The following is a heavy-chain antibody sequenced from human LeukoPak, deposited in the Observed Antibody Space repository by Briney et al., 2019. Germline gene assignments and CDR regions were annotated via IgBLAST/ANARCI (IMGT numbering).Heavy chain of an antibody. D-gene: IGHD1-26*01. CDR1: GFNFTRYW. Sequence: GGSLRLSCAASGFNFTRYWMHWVRQVLGKGLNLVSRINENGSITTHPDSVRRPFTISNDNASDTLYLQINSRRSEDTAVYYCARGLGRIAGSWGQGTLVTVSA. V-gene: IGHV3-74*01. CDR3: ARGLGRIAGS. J-gene: IGHJ4*02. CDR2: INENGSIT.